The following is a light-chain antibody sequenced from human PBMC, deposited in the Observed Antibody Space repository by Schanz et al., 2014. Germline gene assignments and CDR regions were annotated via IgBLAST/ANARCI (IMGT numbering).Light chain of an antibody. CDR2: NTN. CDR3: VLYIGSYSWV. Sequence: QAVVTQEPSFSVTPGGTVTLTCGLSSASVSTAYYPSWYQQTPGQAPRTLIYNTNTRSSGVPDRFSGSILGNKAALTITGAQADDEADYYCVLYIGSYSWVFGGGTKLTVL. V-gene: IGLV8-61*01. CDR1: SASVSTAYY. J-gene: IGLJ3*02.